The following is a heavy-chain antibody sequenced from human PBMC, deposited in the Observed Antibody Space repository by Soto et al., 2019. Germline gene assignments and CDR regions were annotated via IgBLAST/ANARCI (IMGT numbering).Heavy chain of an antibody. Sequence: ASVKVSCKASGYTFTSYYMHWVRQAPGQGLEWMGIINPSGGSTSYAQKFQGRVTMTRDTSTSTVYMELSSLRSEDTAVYYCARDRHPYSSSSGWFDPWGQGTLVTVSS. V-gene: IGHV1-46*01. J-gene: IGHJ5*02. CDR2: INPSGGST. CDR1: GYTFTSYY. CDR3: ARDRHPYSSSSGWFDP. D-gene: IGHD6-6*01.